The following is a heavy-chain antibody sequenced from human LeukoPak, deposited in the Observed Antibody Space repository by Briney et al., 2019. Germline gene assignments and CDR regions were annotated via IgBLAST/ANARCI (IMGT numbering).Heavy chain of an antibody. CDR3: AKDRGTRGIFDY. CDR2: ISGRGGST. Sequence: GRSLRLSCAAAGFTFSSYEMNWVRQAPRKGLEWVSGISGRGGSTYYSDSVTGRFTISRDNSKNPLYLQMNSLRAEDPAIYYCAKDRGTRGIFDYWGQGTLVTVSS. D-gene: IGHD3-16*01. V-gene: IGHV3-23*01. J-gene: IGHJ4*02. CDR1: GFTFSSYE.